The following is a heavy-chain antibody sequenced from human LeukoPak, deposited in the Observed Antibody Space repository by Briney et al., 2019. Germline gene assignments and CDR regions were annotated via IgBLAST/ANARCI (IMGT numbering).Heavy chain of an antibody. J-gene: IGHJ4*02. CDR1: GFTFSSYS. CDR3: ARDLGRVQYYFDY. V-gene: IGHV3-21*01. CDR2: ISSSSSYI. Sequence: GGSLRLSCAASGFTFSSYSMSWVRQAPGKGLEWVSSISSSSSYIYYADSVKGRFTISRDNAKNSLYLQMNSLRAEDTAVYYCARDLGRVQYYFDYWGQGTLVTVSS. D-gene: IGHD7-27*01.